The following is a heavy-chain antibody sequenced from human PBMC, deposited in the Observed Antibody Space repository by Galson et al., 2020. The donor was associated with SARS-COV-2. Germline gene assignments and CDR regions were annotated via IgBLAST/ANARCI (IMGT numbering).Heavy chain of an antibody. CDR3: ARQYSRSWYWFDP. CDR1: GGSLSSGGYY. J-gene: IGHJ5*02. D-gene: IGHD6-13*01. V-gene: IGHV4-31*03. Sequence: SETLSLTCTVSGGSLSSGGYYWSWIRQRPGKGLEWIGYIYYSGSTYYNPSLKGRVIISIDTSENQFSLNLSSVTAADTAVYYCARQYSRSWYWFDPWGQGTLVTVSS. CDR2: IYYSGST.